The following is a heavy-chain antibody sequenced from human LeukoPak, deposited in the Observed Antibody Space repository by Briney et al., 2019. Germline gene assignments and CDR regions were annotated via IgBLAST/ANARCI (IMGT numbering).Heavy chain of an antibody. CDR3: AKDQLYGDDAFDI. D-gene: IGHD4-17*01. J-gene: IGHJ3*02. CDR2: IRYDGSNK. Sequence: PGGSLRLSCAASGFTFSSYGMHWVRQAPGKGLEWVAFIRYDGSNKYYADSVKGRFTISRDNSKNTLYLQMNSLRAEDTAVYYCAKDQLYGDDAFDIWGQGTMVTVSS. V-gene: IGHV3-30*02. CDR1: GFTFSSYG.